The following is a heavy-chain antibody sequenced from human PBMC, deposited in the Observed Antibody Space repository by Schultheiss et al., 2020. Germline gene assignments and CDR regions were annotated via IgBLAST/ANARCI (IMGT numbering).Heavy chain of an antibody. V-gene: IGHV4-34*01. Sequence: SETLSLTCAVYGGSFSGYYWSWIRQPPGKGLEWIGEINHSGSTNYNPSLKSRVTISVDTSKNQFSLKLSSVTAADTAVYYCAIYERVSAAMRGWFDPWGQGTLVTVYS. CDR2: INHSGST. CDR3: AIYERVSAAMRGWFDP. J-gene: IGHJ5*02. D-gene: IGHD2-2*01. CDR1: GGSFSGYY.